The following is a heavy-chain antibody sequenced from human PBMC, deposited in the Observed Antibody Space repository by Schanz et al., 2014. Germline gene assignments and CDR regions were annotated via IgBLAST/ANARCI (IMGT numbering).Heavy chain of an antibody. CDR1: GFIFNDYY. CDR2: IKHDGSEK. Sequence: EVQLVESGGGLVKPGGSLRLSCAASGFIFNDYYMNWIRQAPGKGLEWVAYIKHDGSEKYHVDSVKGRFTISRDNAKGSVYLQMNSLRAEDTAVYYCARGHYGLDVWGPGTSVTVSS. V-gene: IGHV3-7*01. J-gene: IGHJ6*02. CDR3: ARGHYGLDV. D-gene: IGHD3-10*01.